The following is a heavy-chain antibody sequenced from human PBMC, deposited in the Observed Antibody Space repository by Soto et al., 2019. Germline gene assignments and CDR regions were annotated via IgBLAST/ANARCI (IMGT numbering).Heavy chain of an antibody. D-gene: IGHD2-15*01. CDR1: GFTFSSYS. Sequence: GGSLRLSCAASGFTFSSYSMNWVRQAPGKGLEWVSSISSSSSYIYYADSVKGRFTISRDNAKNSLYLQMNSMRAEDTAVYYCARYCSSGSCYCFEYWGQGTLVTVSS. J-gene: IGHJ4*02. CDR3: ARYCSSGSCYCFEY. V-gene: IGHV3-21*04. CDR2: ISSSSSYI.